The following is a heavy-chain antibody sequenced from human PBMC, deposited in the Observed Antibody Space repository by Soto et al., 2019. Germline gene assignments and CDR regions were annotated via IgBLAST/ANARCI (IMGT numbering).Heavy chain of an antibody. V-gene: IGHV1-3*01. CDR3: AVGARLGFWFDP. CDR1: GYTFTSYA. CDR2: INAGNGNT. Sequence: ASVKVSCKASGYTFTSYAMHWVRQAPGQRLEWMGWINAGNGNTKYSQKFQGRVTITRDTSASTAYMELSSLRSEDTAVYYCAVGARLGFWFDPWDQGTLVTVSS. J-gene: IGHJ5*02. D-gene: IGHD1-26*01.